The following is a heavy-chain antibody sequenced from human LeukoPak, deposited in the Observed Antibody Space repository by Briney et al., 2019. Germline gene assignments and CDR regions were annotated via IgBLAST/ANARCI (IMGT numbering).Heavy chain of an antibody. V-gene: IGHV4-4*07. D-gene: IGHD6-19*01. Sequence: SETLSLTCTVSGGSISSYYWSWIRQPAGKGLEWIGRIYTSGSTNYNPSLKSRATMSVDTSKNQFSLKLSSVTAADTAVYYCARVRPTSSGWYYFDYWGQGTLVTVSS. CDR1: GGSISSYY. CDR2: IYTSGST. CDR3: ARVRPTSSGWYYFDY. J-gene: IGHJ4*02.